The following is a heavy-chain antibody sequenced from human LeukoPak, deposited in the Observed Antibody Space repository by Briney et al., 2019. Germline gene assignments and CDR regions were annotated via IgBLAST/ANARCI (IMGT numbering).Heavy chain of an antibody. Sequence: APVKLSYKATGSTFSRYGITGVRRAPGHRHEWMGWISPYNGDTNSAQKSRDRATMTVTTSTSTANMKLRGLRSDDTAVYYCARLGRGYSSGASLDFDYWGQGTLVTVPS. J-gene: IGHJ4*02. CDR1: GSTFSRYG. CDR2: ISPYNGDT. V-gene: IGHV1-18*01. CDR3: ARLGRGYSSGASLDFDY. D-gene: IGHD6-19*01.